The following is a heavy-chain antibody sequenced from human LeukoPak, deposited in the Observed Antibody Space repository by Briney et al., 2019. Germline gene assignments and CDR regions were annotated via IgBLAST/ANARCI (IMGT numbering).Heavy chain of an antibody. CDR1: GGSISSYY. CDR3: ARSLRGSSWYGNWFDP. V-gene: IGHV4-59*08. Sequence: PSETLSLTCTVSGGSISSYYWSWIRQPPGKGLEWIGYIYYSGSTNYNPSLKSRVTISVDTSKNQFSLKLSSVTAADTAVYYCARSLRGSSWYGNWFDPWGQGTLVTVSS. J-gene: IGHJ5*02. CDR2: IYYSGST. D-gene: IGHD6-13*01.